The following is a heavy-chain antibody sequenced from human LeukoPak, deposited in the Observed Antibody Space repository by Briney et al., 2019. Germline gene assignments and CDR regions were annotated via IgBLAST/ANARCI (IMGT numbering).Heavy chain of an antibody. V-gene: IGHV5-51*01. CDR3: ARHRIPGSHDAFDI. Sequence: RGESLKISCKGSGYDFASYWIAWVRQMPGKGLEWMGIIYPGDSDTRYSPSFQGQVTISVDKSISTAYLQWSSLKASDTAMYYCARHRIPGSHDAFDIWGQGTMVTVSS. CDR1: GYDFASYW. J-gene: IGHJ3*02. D-gene: IGHD2-15*01. CDR2: IYPGDSDT.